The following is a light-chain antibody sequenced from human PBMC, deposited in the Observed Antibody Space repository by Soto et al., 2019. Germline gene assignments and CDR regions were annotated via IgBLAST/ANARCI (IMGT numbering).Light chain of an antibody. J-gene: IGKJ2*01. V-gene: IGKV3-15*01. CDR3: QQYNKWPPQYS. CDR1: QSISSD. CDR2: GAS. Sequence: EIVMTQSPATLSVSPGERATLSCRASQSISSDLAWYQQKPGQAPRLLIYGASTRATDIPARISCSGSGTDFTLTISSLQSEDFAVYYCQQYNKWPPQYSFGQGTKLEIK.